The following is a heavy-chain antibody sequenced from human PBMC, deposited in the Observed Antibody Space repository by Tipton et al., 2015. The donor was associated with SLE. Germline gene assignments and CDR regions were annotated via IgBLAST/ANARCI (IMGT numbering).Heavy chain of an antibody. J-gene: IGHJ4*02. CDR2: IYHSGST. CDR3: ARVGAASSHDY. CDR1: GYSISSAYY. V-gene: IGHV4-38-2*02. D-gene: IGHD1-26*01. Sequence: TLSLTCTVSGYSISSAYYWGWIRQPPGKGLEWIGSIYHSGSTYYNPTLKSRVTISVETSKNQFSLKLSSVIAADTAVYYCARVGAASSHDYWGQGILVTVSS.